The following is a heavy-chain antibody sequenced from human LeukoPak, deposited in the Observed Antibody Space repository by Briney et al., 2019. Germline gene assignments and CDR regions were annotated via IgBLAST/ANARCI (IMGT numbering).Heavy chain of an antibody. Sequence: GGSLRLSCAASGFSFSNYPMHWVRQAPGKGLEYISAITSNGGSTYYANSVKGRFSISRDNSKNTLYLQMGSLRVEDMGVYYCARAELSGWYGAYWGQGTLVTVSS. J-gene: IGHJ4*02. D-gene: IGHD6-19*01. CDR3: ARAELSGWYGAY. V-gene: IGHV3-64*01. CDR1: GFSFSNYP. CDR2: ITSNGGST.